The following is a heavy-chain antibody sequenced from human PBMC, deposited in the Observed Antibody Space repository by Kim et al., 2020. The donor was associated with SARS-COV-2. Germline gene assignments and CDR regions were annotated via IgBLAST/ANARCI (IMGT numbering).Heavy chain of an antibody. CDR2: SYQNGAT. CDR1: GGSISTDAW. D-gene: IGHD3-10*01. J-gene: IGHJ2*01. Sequence: SETLSLTCAVSGGSISTDAWWSWARQTPGKGLEWIGESYQNGATNYNPSLKSRVSISVDTSKNQFSLKVNSVTAADTAVYYCVRSPGRWFFDVWGRCTLV. V-gene: IGHV4-4*02. CDR3: VRSPGRWFFDV.